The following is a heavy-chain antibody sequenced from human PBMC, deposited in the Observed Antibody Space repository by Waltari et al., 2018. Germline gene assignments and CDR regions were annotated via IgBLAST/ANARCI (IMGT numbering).Heavy chain of an antibody. CDR1: GGSFSGYY. D-gene: IGHD2-15*01. CDR3: ATTVVLVAATGGAFDI. J-gene: IGHJ3*02. V-gene: IGHV4-34*01. CDR2: FNHSGST. Sequence: QVQLQQWGAGLLKPSETLSPTCAVYGGSFSGYYWSWIRQPPGKGLEWFGEFNHSGSTNNNPTLKSQVTISVETSKNQFSLKLSSGTAADTAVYYVATTVVLVAATGGAFDIWGQGTMVTVSS.